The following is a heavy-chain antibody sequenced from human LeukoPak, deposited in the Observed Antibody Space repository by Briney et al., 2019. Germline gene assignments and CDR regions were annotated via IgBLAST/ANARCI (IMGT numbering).Heavy chain of an antibody. CDR1: GFTFRSYA. Sequence: PGGSLRLSCAASGFTFRSYAMSWVPHPPGKTLVWFSAISGSGDATYYADSVKGRFTISRDNYKNTLYLQMNSLRPEDTAVYYCAKVGARGCSSSTCFIYWGQGTLVTVSS. CDR3: AKVGARGCSSSTCFIY. CDR2: ISGSGDAT. J-gene: IGHJ4*02. V-gene: IGHV3-23*01. D-gene: IGHD2-2*01.